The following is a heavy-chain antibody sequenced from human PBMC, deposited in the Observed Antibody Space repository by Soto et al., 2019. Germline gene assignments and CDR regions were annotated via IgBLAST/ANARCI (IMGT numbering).Heavy chain of an antibody. J-gene: IGHJ3*02. CDR2: ISSSGSTI. CDR1: GFTFCSYV. CDR3: AGAGDSGHDALDI. Sequence: GGSLRLSCAASGFTFCSYVMNWVRQAPGKGLEWVSYISSSGSTICYADSVKGRFTISRDNAKNSLYLQMNSLRAEDTAVYYCAGAGDSGHDALDIWGQGTMVTVSS. V-gene: IGHV3-48*03. D-gene: IGHD2-21*02.